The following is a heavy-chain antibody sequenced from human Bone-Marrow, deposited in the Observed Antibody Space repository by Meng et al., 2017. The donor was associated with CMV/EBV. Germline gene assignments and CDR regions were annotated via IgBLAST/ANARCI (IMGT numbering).Heavy chain of an antibody. V-gene: IGHV3-7*01. CDR3: AREDIVVRPAAKYYDYYGMDV. CDR2: INQDGSEK. D-gene: IGHD2-2*01. Sequence: GESLKISCAASIFTFSSSWMSWVRQAPGKGLEWVANINQDGSEKFYVDSVKGRSTISRDNAKNSLYLQMNSLRAEDAAVYYCAREDIVVRPAAKYYDYYGMDVWGQGTTVTVSS. J-gene: IGHJ6*02. CDR1: IFTFSSSW.